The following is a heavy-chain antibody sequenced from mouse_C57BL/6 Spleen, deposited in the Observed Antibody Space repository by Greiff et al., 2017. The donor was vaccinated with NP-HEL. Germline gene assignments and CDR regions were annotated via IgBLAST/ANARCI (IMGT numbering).Heavy chain of an antibody. Sequence: DVHLVESGGGLVKPGGSLKLSCAASGFTFSSYAMSWVRQTPEKRLEWVATISDGGSYTYYPDNVKGRFTISRDNAKNNLYLQMSHLKSEDTAMYYCARDGGTSRYFDVWGTGTTVTVSS. CDR2: ISDGGSYT. CDR3: ARDGGTSRYFDV. V-gene: IGHV5-4*01. J-gene: IGHJ1*03. D-gene: IGHD3-3*01. CDR1: GFTFSSYA.